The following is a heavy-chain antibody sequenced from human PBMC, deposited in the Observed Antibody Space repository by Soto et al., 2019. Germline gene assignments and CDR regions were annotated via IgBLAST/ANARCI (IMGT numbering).Heavy chain of an antibody. J-gene: IGHJ6*02. CDR3: ARDSSTYYDFWSGYWAHYYYYGMDV. V-gene: IGHV3-33*01. Sequence: PGGSLRLSCAASGFTFGNNAMHWVRHAAGKGLEWVAQIWFDGNNKYYTDSVKGRFTISRDNLKNTVYLQMNSLRDEDTAVYYCARDSSTYYDFWSGYWAHYYYYGMDVWGQGTTVTVSS. D-gene: IGHD3-3*01. CDR2: IWFDGNNK. CDR1: GFTFGNNA.